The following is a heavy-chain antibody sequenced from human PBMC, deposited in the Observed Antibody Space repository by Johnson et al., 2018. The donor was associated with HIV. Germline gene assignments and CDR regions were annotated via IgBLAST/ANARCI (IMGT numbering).Heavy chain of an antibody. V-gene: IGHV3-9*01. CDR2: ISWNSVNI. CDR1: GFTFGDYA. D-gene: IGHD6-6*01. J-gene: IGHJ3*02. CDR3: ASTRLGAFDI. Sequence: VQLVESGGGLVQPGRSLRLSCAASGFTFGDYAMHWVRQRPGKGLEWVSGISWNSVNIEYADSVKGRFTISRDNAKNSLYLQMDSLSVEDTAVYYCASTRLGAFDIGGQGTMVTVSS.